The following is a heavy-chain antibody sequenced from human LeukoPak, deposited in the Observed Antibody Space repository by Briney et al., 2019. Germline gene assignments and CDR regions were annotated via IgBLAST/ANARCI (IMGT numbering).Heavy chain of an antibody. J-gene: IGHJ6*02. D-gene: IGHD2-2*02. CDR2: IYYSGST. CDR1: GGSISSGGYY. V-gene: IGHV4-31*03. Sequence: PSETLSLTCTVSGGSISSGGYYWSWIRQHPGKGPEWIGYIYYSGSTYYNPSLKSRVTISVDTSKNQFSLKLSSVTAADTAVYYCARARDRYPYYYYGMDVWGQGTTVTVSS. CDR3: ARARDRYPYYYYGMDV.